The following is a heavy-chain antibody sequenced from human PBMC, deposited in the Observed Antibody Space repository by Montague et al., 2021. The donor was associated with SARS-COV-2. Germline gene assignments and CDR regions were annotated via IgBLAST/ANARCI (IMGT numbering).Heavy chain of an antibody. CDR2: IYYSGST. J-gene: IGHJ4*02. D-gene: IGHD6-19*01. CDR1: GGSISSSSYS. Sequence: SETLSLTCTVSGGSISSSSYSWGWIRQPPGKGLEWIGTIYYSGSTYYNPSFKSRVTVSVDTSKNQFSLKLRSVTAADTAVYHCARLGIAVAGTGFDYWGQGTLVIVSS. V-gene: IGHV4-39*01. CDR3: ARLGIAVAGTGFDY.